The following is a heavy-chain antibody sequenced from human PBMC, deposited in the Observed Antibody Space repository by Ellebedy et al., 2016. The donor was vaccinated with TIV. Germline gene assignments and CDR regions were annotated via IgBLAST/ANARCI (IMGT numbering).Heavy chain of an antibody. Sequence: AASVKVSCKASGYTFNSYDVNWVRQATGQGLEWMGWMNPNSGNTGYAQKFRGRVTMTRNTSISTAYMELNSLKAEDTAVYYCARASYDSSGTVNDYWGQGTLVTVSS. J-gene: IGHJ4*02. V-gene: IGHV1-8*01. CDR3: ARASYDSSGTVNDY. CDR1: GYTFNSYD. D-gene: IGHD3-22*01. CDR2: MNPNSGNT.